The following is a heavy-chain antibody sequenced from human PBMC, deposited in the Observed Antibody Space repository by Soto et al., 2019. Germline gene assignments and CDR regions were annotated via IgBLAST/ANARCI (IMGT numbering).Heavy chain of an antibody. Sequence: GGSLRLSCAASGFTFSSYAMSWVRQAPGKGLEWVSAISGSGGSTYYADSVKGRFTISRDNSKNTLYLQMNSLRAEATAFYYCAEHTNRYQLLLIHFDYWGQGTLVTVSS. CDR1: GFTFSSYA. CDR2: ISGSGGST. CDR3: AEHTNRYQLLLIHFDY. J-gene: IGHJ4*02. D-gene: IGHD2-2*01. V-gene: IGHV3-23*01.